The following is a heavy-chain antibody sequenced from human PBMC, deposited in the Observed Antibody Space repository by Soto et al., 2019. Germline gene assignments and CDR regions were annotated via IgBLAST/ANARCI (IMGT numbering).Heavy chain of an antibody. J-gene: IGHJ3*02. D-gene: IGHD6-6*01. CDR1: AGSISSGDYY. V-gene: IGHV4-31*03. CDR3: AREGGGYSSSPGRAFDI. Sequence: SETLSLTCPVSAGSISSGDYYWSWIRQHPGKGLEWIGYIYYSGSTYYNPSLKSRVTISIDTSKNQFSLKLSSVTAADTAVYYCAREGGGYSSSPGRAFDIWGQGTMVTVSS. CDR2: IYYSGST.